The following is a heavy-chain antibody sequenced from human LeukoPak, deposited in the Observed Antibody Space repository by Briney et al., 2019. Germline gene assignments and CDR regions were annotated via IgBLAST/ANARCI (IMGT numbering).Heavy chain of an antibody. D-gene: IGHD2-2*01. CDR3: ARVPGRDCSITSCRDLVKFDY. J-gene: IGHJ4*02. CDR2: IYYSGNT. Sequence: PSETLSLTCTVSGGSISGYYWSWIRQPPGKGLEWIGYIYYSGNTNYNPSLKSRVTISVDTSKNQFSLRLTSMTAADTAVYYRARVPGRDCSITSCRDLVKFDYWGQGTLVTVSS. CDR1: GGSISGYY. V-gene: IGHV4-59*01.